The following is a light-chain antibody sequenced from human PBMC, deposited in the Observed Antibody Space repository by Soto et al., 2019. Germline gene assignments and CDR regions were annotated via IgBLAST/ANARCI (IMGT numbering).Light chain of an antibody. V-gene: IGKV3-20*01. Sequence: EIVLTQSPGTLSLSPGERATLSCRASQSVSSSYLAWYQQKPGQDPRLRIYGASSRATSIQDRFSGSGSGTDFTLTMSRLEPEDFAVYYCQQYGSSPPWTVGQGTKVEIK. CDR2: GAS. J-gene: IGKJ1*01. CDR3: QQYGSSPPWT. CDR1: QSVSSSY.